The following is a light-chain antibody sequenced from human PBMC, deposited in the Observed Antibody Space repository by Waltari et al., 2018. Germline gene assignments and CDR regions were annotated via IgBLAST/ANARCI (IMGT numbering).Light chain of an antibody. J-gene: IGLJ2*01. CDR2: EVN. CDR1: STDVGDYTY. V-gene: IGLV2-14*01. CDR3: SSYTSTSSVVL. Sequence: QSALTQPASVSGSPGQSITIPCPGTSTDVGDYTYFSWSQHHPGKAPKVMIYEVNTRPSGVSNRFSGSKSGNTASLTISGLQAEDEADYYCSSYTSTSSVVLFGGGTKLTVL.